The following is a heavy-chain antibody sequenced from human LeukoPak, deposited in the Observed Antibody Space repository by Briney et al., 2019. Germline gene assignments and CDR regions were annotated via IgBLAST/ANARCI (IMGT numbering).Heavy chain of an antibody. V-gene: IGHV4-30-2*01. CDR3: ARGPMVRGVPSRGGFDY. J-gene: IGHJ4*02. Sequence: SQTLSLTCAVSGGSISSGGYSWSWIRQPPGKGLEWIGYIYHSGSTYYNPSLKSRVTISVDRSKNQFSLKLSSVTAADTAVYYCARGPMVRGVPSRGGFDYWGQGTLVTVSS. D-gene: IGHD3-10*01. CDR1: GGSISSGGYS. CDR2: IYHSGST.